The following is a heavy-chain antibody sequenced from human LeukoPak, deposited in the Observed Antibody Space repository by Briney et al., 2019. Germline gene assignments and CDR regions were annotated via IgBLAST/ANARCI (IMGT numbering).Heavy chain of an antibody. D-gene: IGHD6-19*01. CDR2: MNPNSGNT. CDR3: ARGGSSGWHPYYYYYMDV. J-gene: IGHJ6*03. V-gene: IGHV1-8*01. Sequence: ASVKVSCKASGYTFTSYDINWVRHATGQGLEWMGWMNPNSGNTGYAQKFQGRVTMTRNTSISTAYMELSSLRSEDTAVYYCARGGSSGWHPYYYYYMDVWGKGTTVTVSS. CDR1: GYTFTSYD.